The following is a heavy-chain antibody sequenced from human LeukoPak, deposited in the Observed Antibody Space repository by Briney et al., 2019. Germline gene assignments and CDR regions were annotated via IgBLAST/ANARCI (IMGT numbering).Heavy chain of an antibody. J-gene: IGHJ5*02. CDR1: GGSFSGYY. CDR3: ARGSYYDFWSGLNGGHWFDP. V-gene: IGHV3-33*08. CDR2: IWNDGSEK. D-gene: IGHD3-3*01. Sequence: LSLTCAVYGGSFSGYYWSWVRQAPGKGLEWVAVIWNDGSEKHHADSVRGRFTISRDNSKNTLYLQMNSLRAEDTAVYYCARGSYYDFWSGLNGGHWFDPWGQGTLVTVSS.